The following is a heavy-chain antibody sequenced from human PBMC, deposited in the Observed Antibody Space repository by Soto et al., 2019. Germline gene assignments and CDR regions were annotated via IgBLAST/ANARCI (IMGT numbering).Heavy chain of an antibody. Sequence: QVQLVESGGGVVQPGGSPRLSCAASGFTFSSYGMHWVRQAPGKGLEWVAVISYDGNNRYYGDSVKGRFTISRDNSKNTLYLQMNSLRAEDTAVYYCASTWSGYYYFDSWGQGTLVTVSS. D-gene: IGHD3-3*01. CDR3: ASTWSGYYYFDS. CDR1: GFTFSSYG. CDR2: ISYDGNNR. V-gene: IGHV3-30*03. J-gene: IGHJ4*02.